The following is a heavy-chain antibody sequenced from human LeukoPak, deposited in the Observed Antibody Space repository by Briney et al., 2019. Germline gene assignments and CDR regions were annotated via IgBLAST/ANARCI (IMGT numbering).Heavy chain of an antibody. D-gene: IGHD2-21*02. CDR1: GGTFSSYA. V-gene: IGHV1-69*13. J-gene: IGHJ4*02. Sequence: SVTDSCKASGGTFSSYAISWVRQAPGQGLEWMGGIIPIFGTANYAQKFQGRVTITADESTSTAYMELSSLRSEDTAVYYCAREKIEDCGGDCYSGFEYWGQGTVITVSS. CDR3: AREKIEDCGGDCYSGFEY. CDR2: IIPIFGTA.